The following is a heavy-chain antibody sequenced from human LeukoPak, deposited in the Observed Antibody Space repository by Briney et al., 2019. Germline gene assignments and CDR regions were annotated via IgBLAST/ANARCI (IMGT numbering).Heavy chain of an antibody. CDR2: VYYSGST. CDR3: ARHSFYYYYYIDV. CDR1: GGSISSGAYY. V-gene: IGHV4-39*01. J-gene: IGHJ6*03. Sequence: PSETLSLTCTVSGGSISSGAYYWGWIRQSPGKGLEWIGDVYYSGSTFYNPSLMSRVTISADTSMNQFSLKLSSVTAADTAVYYCARHSFYYYYYIDVWGKGTTVIVSS.